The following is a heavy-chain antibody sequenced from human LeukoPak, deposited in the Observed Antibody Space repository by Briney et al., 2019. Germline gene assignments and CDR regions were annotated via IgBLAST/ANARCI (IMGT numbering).Heavy chain of an antibody. CDR1: GFTVSNNY. Sequence: GGSLRLSCAASGFTVSNNYMTWVRQAPGKGLEWVSLIYSGGSTYYADSVKGRFTISRDNAENSLYLQMNSLRAEDTAVYYCARDSIQLWPNAIDFWGQGTLVTVSS. CDR2: IYSGGST. CDR3: ARDSIQLWPNAIDF. J-gene: IGHJ4*02. V-gene: IGHV3-66*01. D-gene: IGHD1-1*01.